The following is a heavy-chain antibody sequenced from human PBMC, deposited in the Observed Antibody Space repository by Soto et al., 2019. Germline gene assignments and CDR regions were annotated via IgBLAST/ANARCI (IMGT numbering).Heavy chain of an antibody. Sequence: GESLKISCKGSGYSFTSYWISWVRQMPGKGLEWMGRIDPSDSYTNYSPSFQGHVTISADKSISTAYLQWSSLKASDTAMYYCARLSTAAAGTYYYGMDVWGQGTTVTVSS. CDR1: GYSFTSYW. D-gene: IGHD6-13*01. CDR2: IDPSDSYT. CDR3: ARLSTAAAGTYYYGMDV. V-gene: IGHV5-10-1*01. J-gene: IGHJ6*02.